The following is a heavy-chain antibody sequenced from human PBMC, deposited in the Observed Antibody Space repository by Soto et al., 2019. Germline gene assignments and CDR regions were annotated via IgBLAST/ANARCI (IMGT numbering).Heavy chain of an antibody. D-gene: IGHD1-20*01. J-gene: IGHJ6*02. Sequence: SETLSLTCTVSGGSISSYDWSLIRQPPGKGLEWIGYIYYSGITNYNPSLKSRVTISVDTSKNQFSLKLSSVTAADTAVYYCARYKSNYYYGMDVWGQGTTVT. CDR3: ARYKSNYYYGMDV. CDR2: IYYSGIT. V-gene: IGHV4-59*01. CDR1: GGSISSYD.